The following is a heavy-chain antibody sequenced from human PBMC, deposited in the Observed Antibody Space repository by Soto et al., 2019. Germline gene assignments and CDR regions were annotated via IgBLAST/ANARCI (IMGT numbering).Heavy chain of an antibody. V-gene: IGHV1-69*04. J-gene: IGHJ6*03. CDR3: AREDCSGGSCYSEAEYYYYYMDV. D-gene: IGHD2-15*01. Sequence: SVKVSCKASGGTFSSYTISWVRQAPGQGLERMGRIIPILGIANYAQKFQGRVTITADKSTSTAYMELSSLRSEDTAVYYCAREDCSGGSCYSEAEYYYYYMDVWGKGTTVTVSS. CDR2: IIPILGIA. CDR1: GGTFSSYT.